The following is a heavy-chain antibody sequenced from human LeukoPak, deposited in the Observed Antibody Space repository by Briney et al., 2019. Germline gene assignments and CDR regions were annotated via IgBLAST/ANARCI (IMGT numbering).Heavy chain of an antibody. Sequence: GGSLRLSCVASGFNFDDYAMHWVRQVPGKGLECVSGISWNSRTIDYADSVKGRFTISRGNAKNSLYLQMNSLRPEDTALYYCAKERYCSGGRCYSYFDYWGQGTLVTVSS. CDR3: AKERYCSGGRCYSYFDY. CDR2: ISWNSRTI. CDR1: GFNFDDYA. V-gene: IGHV3-9*01. J-gene: IGHJ4*02. D-gene: IGHD2-15*01.